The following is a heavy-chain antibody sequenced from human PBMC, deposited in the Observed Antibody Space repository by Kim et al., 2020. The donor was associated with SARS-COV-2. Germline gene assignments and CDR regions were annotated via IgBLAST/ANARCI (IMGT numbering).Heavy chain of an antibody. V-gene: IGHV3-30*01. D-gene: IGHD6-13*01. Sequence: GGSLRLSCAASGFDFTSHALHWVRQAPGKGLDWVAVISYDGKNAFYEDSVKGRFTISRDDSKNTVYLQMNSLRPDDTAFYYCARAAGSSWYSESDFWCQGNLVPVSS. CDR2: ISYDGKNA. J-gene: IGHJ4*02. CDR3: ARAAGSSWYSESDF. CDR1: GFDFTSHA.